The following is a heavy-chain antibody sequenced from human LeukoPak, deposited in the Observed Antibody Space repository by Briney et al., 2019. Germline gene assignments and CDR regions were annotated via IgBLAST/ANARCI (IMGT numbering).Heavy chain of an antibody. V-gene: IGHV1-2*02. Sequence: ASVKVSCKASGYTFTGYYMHWVRQAPGQGLEWMGWINPNSGGTNYAQKFQGRVTMTRDTSISTAYMELSRLRSDDTAVYYCAKPTDWNYRYYYYYMDVWGKGTTVTVSS. CDR3: AKPTDWNYRYYYYYMDV. D-gene: IGHD1-7*01. J-gene: IGHJ6*03. CDR2: INPNSGGT. CDR1: GYTFTGYY.